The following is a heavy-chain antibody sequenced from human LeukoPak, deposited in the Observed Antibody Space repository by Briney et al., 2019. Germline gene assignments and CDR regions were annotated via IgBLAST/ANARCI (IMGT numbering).Heavy chain of an antibody. J-gene: IGHJ4*02. V-gene: IGHV4-31*03. CDR3: ARGSLRMGDGY. Sequence: SETLSLTCTVSGGSISSGGYYWSWIRQHPGKGLEWIGYIYYSGSTCYNPSLKSRVTISVDTSKNQFSLKLSSVTAADTAVYYCARGSLRMGDGYWGQGTLVTVSS. CDR1: GGSISSGGYY. D-gene: IGHD1-26*01. CDR2: IYYSGST.